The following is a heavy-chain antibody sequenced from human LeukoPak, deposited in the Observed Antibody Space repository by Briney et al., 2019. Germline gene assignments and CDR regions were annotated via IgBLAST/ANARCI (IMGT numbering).Heavy chain of an antibody. J-gene: IGHJ5*02. CDR3: ARDVDYRSTSDP. CDR2: IYTSGST. V-gene: IGHV4-4*07. Sequence: SETLSLTCTVSGGSISSYYCTWIRQPAGKGLEWIGRIYTSGSTDYNPSLKSRVTMSVDTSKNQFSLKLSSVTAADTAIYYCARDVDYRSTSDPSGQGILVTVSS. CDR1: GGSISSYY. D-gene: IGHD3/OR15-3a*01.